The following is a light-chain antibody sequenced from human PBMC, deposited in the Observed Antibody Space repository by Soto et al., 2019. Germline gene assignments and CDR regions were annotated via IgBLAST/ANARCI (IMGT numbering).Light chain of an antibody. J-gene: IGLJ1*01. V-gene: IGLV1-51*01. CDR1: SSNIGGNS. CDR2: DDN. CDR3: GSWDSSLSAYV. Sequence: QSVLTQPPSVSAAPGQKVTISCSGSSSNIGGNSMFWYQQLPGTAPKLLIYDDNKRPSGVPDRFSGSKSGTSATLGITGFQTGEEADYYCGSWDSSLSAYVFGTGTKVTAL.